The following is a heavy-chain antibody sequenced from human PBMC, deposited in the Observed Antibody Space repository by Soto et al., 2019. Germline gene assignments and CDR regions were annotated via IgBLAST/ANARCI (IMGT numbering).Heavy chain of an antibody. V-gene: IGHV3-74*01. Sequence: GGSLRLSCAASGFTFSSYWMHWVRQAPGKGLVWVSRINSDGSSTSYADSVKGRFTISRDNAKNTLYLQMNSLRAEDTAVYYCARVRGDYYDSSGPPERSYWGQGTLVTVSS. CDR3: ARVRGDYYDSSGPPERSY. J-gene: IGHJ4*02. CDR1: GFTFSSYW. D-gene: IGHD3-22*01. CDR2: INSDGSST.